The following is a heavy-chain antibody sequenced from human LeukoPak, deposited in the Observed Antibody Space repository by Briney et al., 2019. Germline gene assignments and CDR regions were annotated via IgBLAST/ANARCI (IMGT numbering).Heavy chain of an antibody. CDR3: AKDSSGPAF. CDR1: GFTFSNTY. CDR2: IYSSGGT. D-gene: IGHD6-19*01. Sequence: GGSLRLSCAASGFTFSNTYMSWVRQAPGKGLEWVSVIYSSGGTFYSESVKGRFTISRDYSKNTLYLQMNSLRVDDTAVYYCAKDSSGPAFWGQGTLVTVSS. J-gene: IGHJ4*02. V-gene: IGHV3-53*01.